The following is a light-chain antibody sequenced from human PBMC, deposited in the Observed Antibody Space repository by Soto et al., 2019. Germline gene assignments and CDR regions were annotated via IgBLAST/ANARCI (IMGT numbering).Light chain of an antibody. CDR1: QDISNY. CDR2: DAS. Sequence: DIQMTQSPSSLSASVGDRVTITCQASQDISNYLNWYQQKPGKAPKLLIYDASNLETGVPSRFSGSGCGTDFTITISSLQPEDIATYYCQQYDNRRLTFGGGTKVEIK. V-gene: IGKV1-33*01. J-gene: IGKJ4*01. CDR3: QQYDNRRLT.